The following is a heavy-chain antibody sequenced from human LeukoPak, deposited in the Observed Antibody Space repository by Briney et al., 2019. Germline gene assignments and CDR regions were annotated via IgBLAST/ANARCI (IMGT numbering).Heavy chain of an antibody. CDR2: ISAYNGDT. D-gene: IGHD3-10*01. J-gene: IGHJ4*02. CDR3: ARQDYGSGFDY. V-gene: IGHV1-18*04. CDR1: GYTFTSYG. Sequence: GASVKVSCKASGYTFTSYGISWVRQAPGQGLEWMGWISAYNGDTNYAQNLQGRATMTTDTSTSTAYMELRSLRSDDTAVYYCARQDYGSGFDYWGQGTLVTVSS.